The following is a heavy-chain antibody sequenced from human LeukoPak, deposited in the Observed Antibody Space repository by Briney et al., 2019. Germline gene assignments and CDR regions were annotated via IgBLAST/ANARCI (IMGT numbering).Heavy chain of an antibody. CDR2: IYYSWST. J-gene: IGHJ4*02. Sequence: SETLSLTCTVSGGSISSSSYYWGWIRQPPGKGLEWIGSIYYSWSTYYNPSLKSRVTISVDTSKNQFSLKLSSVTAADTAVYYCARHGRWLQFHKTYYFDYWGQGTLVTVSS. D-gene: IGHD5-24*01. CDR3: ARHGRWLQFHKTYYFDY. CDR1: GGSISSSSYY. V-gene: IGHV4-39*01.